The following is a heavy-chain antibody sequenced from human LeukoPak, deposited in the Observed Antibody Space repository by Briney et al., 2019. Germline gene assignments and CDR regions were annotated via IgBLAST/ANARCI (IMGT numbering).Heavy chain of an antibody. CDR3: ATRFHGGIKSTYYYYYYMDV. Sequence: GASVKVSCKASGGTFSSYAISWVRQAPGQGLEWMGGFDPEDGETIYAQKFQGRVTMTEDTSTDTAYMELSSLRSEDTAVYYCATRFHGGIKSTYYYYYYMDVWGKGTTVTVSS. CDR2: FDPEDGET. CDR1: GGTFSSYA. V-gene: IGHV1-24*01. D-gene: IGHD4-23*01. J-gene: IGHJ6*03.